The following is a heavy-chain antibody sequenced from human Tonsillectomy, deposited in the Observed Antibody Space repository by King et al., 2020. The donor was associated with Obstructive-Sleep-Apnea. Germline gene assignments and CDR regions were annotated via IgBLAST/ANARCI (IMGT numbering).Heavy chain of an antibody. CDR2: IRRQDYGGTT. D-gene: IGHD3-22*01. V-gene: IGHV3-49*03. CDR1: GFTFGDYA. J-gene: IGHJ4*02. CDR3: TRDLGYYDTSGYLGFY. Sequence: VQLVESGGGLLQPGRSLRLSCTASGFTFGDYAMSWFRQAPGKGLDWVGFIRRQDYGGTTEYAESVKGRFTISRDDSKSIAYLQMTSLKTEDTAVYYCTRDLGYYDTSGYLGFYWGQGTLVTVSS.